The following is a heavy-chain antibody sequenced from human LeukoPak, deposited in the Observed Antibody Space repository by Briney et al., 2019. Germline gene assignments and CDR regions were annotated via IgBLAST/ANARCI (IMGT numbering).Heavy chain of an antibody. CDR3: AKGIHETATRALDAFDI. CDR1: GFTFSSYS. Sequence: KPGGSLRLSCAASGFTFSSYSMNWVRQAPGKGLEWVSSISSSSSYIYYADSVKGRFTISRDNAKNSLYLQMNSLRAEDTAVYYCAKGIHETATRALDAFDIWGQGTMVTVSS. J-gene: IGHJ3*02. CDR2: ISSSSSYI. V-gene: IGHV3-21*04.